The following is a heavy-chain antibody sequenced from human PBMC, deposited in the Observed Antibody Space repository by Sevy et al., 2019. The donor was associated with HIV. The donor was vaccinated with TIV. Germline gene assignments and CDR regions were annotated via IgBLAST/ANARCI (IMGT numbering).Heavy chain of an antibody. D-gene: IGHD2-15*01. CDR1: GYTFTSYY. CDR2: INPSGGST. Sequence: ASVKVSCKASGYTFTSYYMHWVRQAPGQVLEWMGIINPSGGSTSYAQKFQGRVTMTRDTSTSTVYMELSSLRSEDTAVYYCARDQPPVVALDYWGQGTLVTVSS. CDR3: ARDQPPVVALDY. J-gene: IGHJ4*02. V-gene: IGHV1-46*01.